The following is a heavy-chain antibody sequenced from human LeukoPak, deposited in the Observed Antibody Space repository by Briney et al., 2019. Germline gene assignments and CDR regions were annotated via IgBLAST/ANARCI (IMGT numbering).Heavy chain of an antibody. D-gene: IGHD2-15*01. Sequence: GGSLRLSCAPSEFTFNNYTLNWVRQVPGKGLEWVSSINNSSRYISYADSVNGRFTISRDNSKNTLYLQMNNLRAEDTAIYYYARVGSRYCSGANCYDGFWGQGTLVSVSS. V-gene: IGHV3-21*01. CDR2: INNSSRYI. J-gene: IGHJ4*02. CDR1: EFTFNNYT. CDR3: ARVGSRYCSGANCYDGF.